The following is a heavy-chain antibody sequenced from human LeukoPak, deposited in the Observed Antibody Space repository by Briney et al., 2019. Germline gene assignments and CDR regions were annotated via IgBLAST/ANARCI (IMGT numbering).Heavy chain of an antibody. CDR1: GYTFTGYY. Sequence: ASVKVSCKASGYTFTGYYMHWVRQAPGQGLEWMGWINPNSGGTNYAQKFQGRVTMTRDTSISTAYMELSRLRSDDTAVYYCARGVDDGTPYAFDIWGQGTMVTVSS. D-gene: IGHD1-7*01. V-gene: IGHV1-2*02. CDR2: INPNSGGT. J-gene: IGHJ3*02. CDR3: ARGVDDGTPYAFDI.